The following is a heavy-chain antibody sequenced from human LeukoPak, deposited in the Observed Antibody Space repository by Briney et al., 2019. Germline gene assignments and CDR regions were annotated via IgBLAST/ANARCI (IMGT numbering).Heavy chain of an antibody. CDR1: VRSISSLY. CDR2: SHNSGST. V-gene: IGHV4-59*11. J-gene: IGHJ5*02. Sequence: SDTLSLTCTVSVRSISSLYWTCIRQPPGKGLEWMGNSHNSGSTNYNRALRSRVTISGDTAKNQLSLRRKSVNAANTAAYFCGRESFGGHCSSTGCFQYTWVDPWGQRSLVTVSS. CDR3: GRESFGGHCSSTGCFQYTWVDP. D-gene: IGHD2-2*01.